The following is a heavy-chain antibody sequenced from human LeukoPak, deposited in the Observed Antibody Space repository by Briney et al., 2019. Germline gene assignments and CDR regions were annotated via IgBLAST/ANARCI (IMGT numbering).Heavy chain of an antibody. D-gene: IGHD3-10*01. CDR1: GFTFTSSA. CDR3: AADSYYYGSDGDY. V-gene: IGHV1-58*01. Sequence: GTSVKVSCKASGFTFTSSAVQWVRQARGQRLEGIGWIVVGSGNTNYAQKFQERVTITRDMSTSTAYMELSSLRSEDTAVYYCAADSYYYGSDGDYWGQGTLATVSS. CDR2: IVVGSGNT. J-gene: IGHJ4*02.